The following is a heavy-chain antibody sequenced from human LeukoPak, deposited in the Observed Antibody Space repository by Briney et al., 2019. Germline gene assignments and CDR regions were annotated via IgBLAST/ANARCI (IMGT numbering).Heavy chain of an antibody. Sequence: ASVTVSFKASGYTFTIYYMHWVRQAPGQGLEWMGTINPSSGSTSYAQKFQGRVTMTRDASTSTVYMELSSLRSEDTAVYYCVRGDSNYYFDYWGQGTLVTVSS. D-gene: IGHD4-11*01. CDR2: INPSSGST. CDR1: GYTFTIYY. J-gene: IGHJ4*02. CDR3: VRGDSNYYFDY. V-gene: IGHV1-46*03.